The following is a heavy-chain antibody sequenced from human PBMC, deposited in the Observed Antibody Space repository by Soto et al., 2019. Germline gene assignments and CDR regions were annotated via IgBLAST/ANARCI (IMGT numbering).Heavy chain of an antibody. D-gene: IGHD4-17*01. V-gene: IGHV4-31*03. Sequence: SETLSLTCTVSGGSISSGGYYWSWIRQHPGKGLEWIGYIYYSGSTYYNPSLKSRVTISVDTSKNQFSLKLSSVTAADTAVYYCARDFDYGFDYWGQGTLVTVSS. J-gene: IGHJ4*02. CDR3: ARDFDYGFDY. CDR2: IYYSGST. CDR1: GGSISSGGYY.